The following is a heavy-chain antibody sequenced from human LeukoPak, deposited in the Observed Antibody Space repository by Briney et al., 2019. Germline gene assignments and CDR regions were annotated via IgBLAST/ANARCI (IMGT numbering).Heavy chain of an antibody. D-gene: IGHD6-13*01. CDR2: ISISRRTT. Sequence: GGSLRLSCAASGFTFSSYGMNWVRQAPGKGLEWISYISISRRTTYYADSVRGRFTISRDNAKNSLYLQMNNLRAEDTALYYCAYWAGTADGFTGPFDYWGQGARVTVSS. CDR3: AYWAGTADGFTGPFDY. J-gene: IGHJ4*02. CDR1: GFTFSSYG. V-gene: IGHV3-48*01.